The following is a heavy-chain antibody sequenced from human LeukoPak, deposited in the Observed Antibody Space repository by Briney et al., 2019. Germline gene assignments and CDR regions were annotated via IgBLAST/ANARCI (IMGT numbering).Heavy chain of an antibody. CDR3: ARISTTTKWFDP. Sequence: SQTLSLTCAISGDSVSSNDATWNWIRQSPSRGLEWLGRTYYRSKWLNDYAVSVKSRVTIDSDTSKNQFSLQLNSVTPEDTAVYYCARISTTTKWFDPWGQGTLVTVSS. CDR2: TYYRSKWLN. J-gene: IGHJ5*02. D-gene: IGHD5-24*01. CDR1: GDSVSSNDAT. V-gene: IGHV6-1*01.